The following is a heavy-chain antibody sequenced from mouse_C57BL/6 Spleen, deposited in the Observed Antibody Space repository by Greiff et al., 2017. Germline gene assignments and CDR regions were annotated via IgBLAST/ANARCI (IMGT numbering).Heavy chain of an antibody. V-gene: IGHV1-64*01. CDR1: GYTFTSYW. CDR2: IHPNSGST. J-gene: IGHJ4*01. CDR3: ARGAYYSNYFYAMDY. Sequence: QVQLKQPGAELVKPGASVKLSCKASGYTFTSYWMHWVKQRPGQGLEWIGMIHPNSGSTNYNEKFKSKATLTVDKSSSTAYMQLSSLTSEDSAVYYCARGAYYSNYFYAMDYWGQGTSVTVSS. D-gene: IGHD2-5*01.